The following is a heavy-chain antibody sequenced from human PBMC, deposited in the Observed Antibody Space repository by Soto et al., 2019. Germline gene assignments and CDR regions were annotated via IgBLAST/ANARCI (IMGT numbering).Heavy chain of an antibody. Sequence: QVQLVQSGAEVKKPGASVKVSCKASGYTFTSYGISWVRQAPGQGLEWMGWINAYNGNTNYAQKLQGRVTMTTDTSTAEAYMEVRSLRSDETAVFYCARDPVAGTDFDYWGQGTLVTVSS. D-gene: IGHD6-19*01. J-gene: IGHJ4*02. CDR3: ARDPVAGTDFDY. CDR1: GYTFTSYG. CDR2: INAYNGNT. V-gene: IGHV1-18*01.